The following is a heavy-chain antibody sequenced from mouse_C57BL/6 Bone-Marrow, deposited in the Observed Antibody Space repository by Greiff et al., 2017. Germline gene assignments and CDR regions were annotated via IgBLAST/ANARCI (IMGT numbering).Heavy chain of an antibody. V-gene: IGHV2-9-1*01. J-gene: IGHJ2*01. CDR1: GFSLTSYA. CDR3: ARFYGSSYYYFDY. Sequence: VMLVESGPGLVAPSQSLSITCTVSGFSLTSYAISWVRQPPGKGLEWLGVIWTGGGTNYNSALKSRLSISKDNSKSQVFLKMNSLQTDDTARYYCARFYGSSYYYFDYWGQGTTRTVSS. CDR2: IWTGGGT. D-gene: IGHD1-1*01.